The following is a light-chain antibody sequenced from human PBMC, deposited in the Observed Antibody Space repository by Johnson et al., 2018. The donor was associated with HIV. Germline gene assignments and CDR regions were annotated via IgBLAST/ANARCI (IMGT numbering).Light chain of an antibody. CDR3: GTWDSRLSAAYV. V-gene: IGLV1-51*02. CDR1: SSNIGNNY. Sequence: QSVLTQPPSVSAAPGQKVTISCSGSSSNIGNNYVSWYQHLPGTAPKLLIYENNKRPSGIPDRFSGSKSGTSATLGITGLQTGDEAEYYCGTWDSRLSAAYVFGTGTKVTVL. J-gene: IGLJ1*01. CDR2: ENN.